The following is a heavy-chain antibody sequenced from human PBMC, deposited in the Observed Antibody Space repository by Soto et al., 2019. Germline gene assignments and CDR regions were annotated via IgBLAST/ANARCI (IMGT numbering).Heavy chain of an antibody. Sequence: SETLSLTCTVSGGSITSGGYYWSWIRQHPGKGLEWIGYIHYSGTAYYIPSLKSRVTISVDRSKNQFSLKLSSVTAADTAVYYCARVPDRWGQGTLVTVSS. CDR3: ARVPDR. CDR1: GGSITSGGYY. J-gene: IGHJ5*02. V-gene: IGHV4-31*03. D-gene: IGHD2-2*01. CDR2: IHYSGTA.